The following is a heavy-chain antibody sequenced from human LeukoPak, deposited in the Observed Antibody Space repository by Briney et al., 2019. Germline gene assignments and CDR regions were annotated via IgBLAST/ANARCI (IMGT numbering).Heavy chain of an antibody. V-gene: IGHV3-23*01. D-gene: IGHD1-26*01. CDR2: ISGSGGST. CDR1: AFTFRNYA. J-gene: IGHJ4*02. Sequence: GGSLRLSCEASAFTFRNYAMSWVRQAPGKGLEWVSAISGSGGSTYYADSVKGRFTISRDNSKNTLYLQMNSLRAEDTAVYYCAKDLVVVGDFDYWGQGTLVTVSS. CDR3: AKDLVVVGDFDY.